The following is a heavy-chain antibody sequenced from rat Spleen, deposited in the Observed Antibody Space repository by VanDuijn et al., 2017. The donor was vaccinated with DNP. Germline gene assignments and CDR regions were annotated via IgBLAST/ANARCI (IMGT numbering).Heavy chain of an antibody. D-gene: IGHD1-2*01. CDR3: ARHEDYSSYIYGFAY. J-gene: IGHJ3*01. CDR2: INYDGSSI. V-gene: IGHV5-22*01. CDR1: GFTFSDYY. Sequence: EVQLVESGGGLVQPGRSLTLSCAASGFTFSDYYMAWVRQAPKKGLEWVASINYDGSSIYYGDSVKGRFTMSRDDAKNTQYLQMDSLRSEDTATYYCARHEDYSSYIYGFAYWGQGTLVTVSS.